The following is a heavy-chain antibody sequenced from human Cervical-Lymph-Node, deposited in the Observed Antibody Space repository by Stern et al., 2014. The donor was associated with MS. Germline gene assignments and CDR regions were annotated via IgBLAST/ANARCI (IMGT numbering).Heavy chain of an antibody. Sequence: QVQLVESGGGVVQTGRSLRLSCVASGFTFSGYGMHWVRQAPGKGLEWVAGIWSDASDKYYAESVKGRFTISRDNSKNTLYLQMNSLRAEDTAVYYCARDLQPRLYGPDYWGQGTLVTVSS. D-gene: IGHD2-2*02. CDR2: IWSDASDK. CDR3: ARDLQPRLYGPDY. CDR1: GFTFSGYG. J-gene: IGHJ4*02. V-gene: IGHV3-33*01.